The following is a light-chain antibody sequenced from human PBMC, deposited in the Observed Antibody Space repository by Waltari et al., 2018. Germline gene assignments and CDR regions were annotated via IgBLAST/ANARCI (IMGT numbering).Light chain of an antibody. V-gene: IGKV1-33*01. CDR3: QRYDNLPIFA. CDR2: DAS. Sequence: DIQMNQSPSSLSAYVGDRVTITCQASQDISHYLNWYQHKPGKAPKLLIYDASNLETGVPSRFSGSQSGTDFTFTITSLQPEDTATYYCQRYDNLPIFAFGPGTKVDIK. CDR1: QDISHY. J-gene: IGKJ3*01.